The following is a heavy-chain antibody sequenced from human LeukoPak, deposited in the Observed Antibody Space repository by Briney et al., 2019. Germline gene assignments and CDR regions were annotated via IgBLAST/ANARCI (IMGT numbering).Heavy chain of an antibody. V-gene: IGHV3-23*01. J-gene: IGHJ1*01. CDR3: AEEGAYVRTGYFQH. CDR1: GFTFSSYA. CDR2: ISGSGGST. Sequence: GGSLRLSCAASGFTFSSYAMSWVRQAPVKGLEWVSAISGSGGSTYYADSVKGRFIISRDNSKNTLYLQMNSLRAEDTAVYYSAEEGAYVRTGYFQHWGQGTLVTVSS. D-gene: IGHD3-10*02.